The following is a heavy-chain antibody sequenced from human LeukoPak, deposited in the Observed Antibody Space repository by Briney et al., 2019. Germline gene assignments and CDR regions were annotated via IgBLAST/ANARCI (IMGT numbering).Heavy chain of an antibody. Sequence: GGSLRLSCAASGFTFSSYEMNRVRQAPGKGLEWVSYISSSGSTIYYADSVKGRFTISRDNAKNSLYPQMNSLRAEDTAVYYCASSRDGYNWRDFDYWGQGTLVTVSS. D-gene: IGHD5-24*01. CDR3: ASSRDGYNWRDFDY. J-gene: IGHJ4*02. CDR2: ISSSGSTI. V-gene: IGHV3-48*03. CDR1: GFTFSSYE.